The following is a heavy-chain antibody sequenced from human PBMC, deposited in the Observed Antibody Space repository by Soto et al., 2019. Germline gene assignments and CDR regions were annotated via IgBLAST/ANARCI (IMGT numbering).Heavy chain of an antibody. J-gene: IGHJ5*02. CDR3: ASRRSSPPRGWFDP. Sequence: QVQLVQSGAEVKKPGASVKFSCKASGYTFTSYDINWVRQATGQGLEWMGWMNPNSGNTGYAQKFQGRVTMTRNTSISTAYMERSSLRSEDTAVYYCASRRSSPPRGWFDPWGQGTLVTVSS. CDR1: GYTFTSYD. D-gene: IGHD6-6*01. CDR2: MNPNSGNT. V-gene: IGHV1-8*01.